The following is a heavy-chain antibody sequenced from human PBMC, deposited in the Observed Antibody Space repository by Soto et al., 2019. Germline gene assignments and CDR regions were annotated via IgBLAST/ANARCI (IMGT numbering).Heavy chain of an antibody. CDR3: ARGWGYDSSGYYFNWFDP. J-gene: IGHJ5*02. Sequence: SETLSLTCTVSGGSISSYYWSWIRQPPGKGLEWIGYIYYSGSTNYNPSLKSRVTISVDTSKNQFSLKLSSVTAADTAVYYCARGWGYDSSGYYFNWFDPWGQGTLVTVSS. CDR1: GGSISSYY. D-gene: IGHD3-22*01. V-gene: IGHV4-59*01. CDR2: IYYSGST.